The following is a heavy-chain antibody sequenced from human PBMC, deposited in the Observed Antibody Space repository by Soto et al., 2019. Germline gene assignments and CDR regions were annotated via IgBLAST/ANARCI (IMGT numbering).Heavy chain of an antibody. CDR1: GGTFSSYA. D-gene: IGHD2-21*01. Sequence: QVQLVQSGAEVKKPGSSVKVSCKASGGTFSSYAISWVRQAPGQGLEWMGGIIPIFGTANYAQKFQGRVTITADESTSTADLELSSLRYEDTAVYYCASGVAMAPAHDAFDIWGQGTMVTVSS. CDR2: IIPIFGTA. V-gene: IGHV1-69*12. CDR3: ASGVAMAPAHDAFDI. J-gene: IGHJ3*02.